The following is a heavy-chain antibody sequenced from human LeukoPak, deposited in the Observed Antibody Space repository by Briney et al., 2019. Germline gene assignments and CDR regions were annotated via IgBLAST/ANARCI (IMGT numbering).Heavy chain of an antibody. CDR2: IDHSGST. CDR3: ARRRTTGTTGYFDY. Sequence: SETLSLTCTVSGYSISSGYYWGWIRQPPGKGLEWIGSIDHSGSTNDNPSLKSRVTISVDTSKNQFSLMLSSVTAADTAFYYCARRRTTGTTGYFDYWGQGILVTVSS. J-gene: IGHJ4*02. D-gene: IGHD1-1*01. CDR1: GYSISSGYY. V-gene: IGHV4-38-2*02.